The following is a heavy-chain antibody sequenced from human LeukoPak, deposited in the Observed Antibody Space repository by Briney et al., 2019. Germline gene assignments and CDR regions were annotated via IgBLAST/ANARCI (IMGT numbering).Heavy chain of an antibody. D-gene: IGHD3-10*01. CDR3: TTKREVRGVISYYYYYMDV. CDR2: IKSKTDGVTT. J-gene: IGHJ6*03. CDR1: GFTFSSYV. Sequence: GGSLRLSCAASGFTFSSYVMHWVRQAPAKGREWGGRIKSKTDGVTTDHAAPPKGRLTISRDDSKNTLYLQMNSLKTEETAVYYCTTKREVRGVISYYYYYMDVWGKGTTVTISS. V-gene: IGHV3-15*01.